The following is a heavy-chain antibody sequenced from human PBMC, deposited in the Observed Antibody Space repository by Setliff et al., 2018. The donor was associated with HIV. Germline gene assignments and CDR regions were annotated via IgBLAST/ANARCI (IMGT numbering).Heavy chain of an antibody. D-gene: IGHD3-10*01. Sequence: LSLTCTVSGDAISSGNNYWNWIRQRPRKGLEWIGYIYYDGATYYNPSLRSPVTISVDPSKNQIFLKMTSVTAADTAVYYCARGGALTMAPAGCFDSWGQGILVTVSS. J-gene: IGHJ4*02. CDR3: ARGGALTMAPAGCFDS. CDR1: GDAISSGNNY. CDR2: IYYDGAT. V-gene: IGHV4-31*01.